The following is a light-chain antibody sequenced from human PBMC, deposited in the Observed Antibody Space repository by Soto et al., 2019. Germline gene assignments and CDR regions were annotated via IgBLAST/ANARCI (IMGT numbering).Light chain of an antibody. V-gene: IGLV1-47*01. J-gene: IGLJ2*01. CDR1: RSNIGNNY. CDR3: VTWDDSLRGVI. CDR2: NN. Sequence: QSVLTQPPSASGTPGQRVTISCSGGRSNIGNNYVYWYQHLPGTAPKLLIYNNQRPSGVPDRFSASKSGTSASLAISGLRSEDESDYYCVTWDDSLRGVIFGGGTQLTV.